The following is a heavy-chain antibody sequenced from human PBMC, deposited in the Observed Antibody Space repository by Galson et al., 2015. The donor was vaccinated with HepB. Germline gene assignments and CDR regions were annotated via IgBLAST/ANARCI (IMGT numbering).Heavy chain of an antibody. CDR3: ARASLCWFDP. CDR2: ISNSGTTI. V-gene: IGHV3-11*01. Sequence: SLRLSCAASGFTFSDYYMTWIRQAPGKGLKWVSYISNSGTTIYYADSVKGRFTISRDNAKNSLFLQMNSLRAEDTAVYYCARASLCWFDPWGQGTLVTVSS. J-gene: IGHJ5*02. D-gene: IGHD3-16*01. CDR1: GFTFSDYY.